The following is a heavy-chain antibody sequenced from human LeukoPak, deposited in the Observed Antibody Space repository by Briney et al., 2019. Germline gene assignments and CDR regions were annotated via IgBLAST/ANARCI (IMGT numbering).Heavy chain of an antibody. CDR1: GYSFTSYW. Sequence: GESLQISCQGSGYSFTSYWISWVRQLPGKGLEWVGRIDPSDSYTNYSPSFQGHVTISADKSISTAYLQWSSLKASDTAMYYCARGYCSGGSCYLVGYWGQGTLVTVSS. CDR2: IDPSDSYT. CDR3: ARGYCSGGSCYLVGY. D-gene: IGHD2-15*01. V-gene: IGHV5-10-1*01. J-gene: IGHJ4*02.